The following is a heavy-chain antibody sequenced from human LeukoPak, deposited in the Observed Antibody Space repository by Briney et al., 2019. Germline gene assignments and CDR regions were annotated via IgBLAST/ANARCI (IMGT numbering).Heavy chain of an antibody. D-gene: IGHD4/OR15-4a*01. J-gene: IGHJ4*02. CDR2: INPNSGGT. Sequence: ASVKVSCKASGYTFTSYGISWVRQAPGQGLEWMGWINPNSGGTNYAQKFQGRVTMTRDTSISTAYMELSRLRSDDTAVYYCARDRLTIPCFDYWGQGTLVTVSS. V-gene: IGHV1-2*02. CDR3: ARDRLTIPCFDY. CDR1: GYTFTSYG.